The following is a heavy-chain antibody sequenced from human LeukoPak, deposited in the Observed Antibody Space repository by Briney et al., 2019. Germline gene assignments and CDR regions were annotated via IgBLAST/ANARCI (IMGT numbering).Heavy chain of an antibody. J-gene: IGHJ4*02. CDR1: GFTFSSYW. Sequence: PGGSLRLSCAASGFTFSSYWMSWVRQAPGKGLEWVANIKQDGSEKYYVDSVKGRFTISRDNAKNSLYLQMNSLRAEDTAVYYCARDVRYCGGDCYGNFDYWGQGTLVTGSS. CDR3: ARDVRYCGGDCYGNFDY. V-gene: IGHV3-7*01. D-gene: IGHD2-21*02. CDR2: IKQDGSEK.